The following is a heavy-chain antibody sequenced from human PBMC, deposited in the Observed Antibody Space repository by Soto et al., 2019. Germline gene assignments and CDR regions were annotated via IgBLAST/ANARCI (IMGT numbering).Heavy chain of an antibody. J-gene: IGHJ1*01. CDR3: ARQVAGSNRWYFFDA. V-gene: IGHV5-10-1*01. Sequence: GESLKISCDESGYTFSTFWISWVSYMPGKGLEWMGRIAPMDSKTAYSPSFQGHVTISVDKSISTAYLQWSSLKASDTAMYYRARQVAGSNRWYFFDAWGHCTMVTV. CDR1: GYTFSTFW. D-gene: IGHD6-13*01. CDR2: IAPMDSKT.